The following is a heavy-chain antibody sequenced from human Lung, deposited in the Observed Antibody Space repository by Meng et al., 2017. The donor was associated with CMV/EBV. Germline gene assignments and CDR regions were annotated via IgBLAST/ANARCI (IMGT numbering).Heavy chain of an antibody. D-gene: IGHD5-12*01. Sequence: GGSLRLSCAASGFMFSSYTMNWVRQAPGRGLEWVSSISSSSAYIFYADSVKGRFTISRDNAKNSLNLQMHSLRAEDTALYYCARGDYSGYDVPDYWGQGTXVTVSS. V-gene: IGHV3-21*06. J-gene: IGHJ4*02. CDR2: ISSSSAYI. CDR1: GFMFSSYT. CDR3: ARGDYSGYDVPDY.